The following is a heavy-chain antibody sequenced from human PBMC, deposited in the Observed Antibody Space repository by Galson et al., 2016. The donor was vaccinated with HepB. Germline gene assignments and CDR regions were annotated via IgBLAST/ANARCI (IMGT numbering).Heavy chain of an antibody. CDR1: GGSFSAYY. CDR3: ARAIRVSNWFEP. J-gene: IGHJ5*02. Sequence: TLSLTCAVSGGSFSAYYWSWIRQPPGKGLEWVGEINHSGSTYYNPSVKSRVTISVDKSKNQFSLKLSSVTAADTAVYFCARAIRVSNWFEPWGLGTLVTISS. D-gene: IGHD6-13*01. V-gene: IGHV4-34*01. CDR2: INHSGST.